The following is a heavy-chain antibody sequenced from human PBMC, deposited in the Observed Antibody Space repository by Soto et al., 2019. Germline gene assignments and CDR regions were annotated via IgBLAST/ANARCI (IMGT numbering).Heavy chain of an antibody. CDR2: INPSGGST. CDR3: ARDVTGTTHWFDP. Sequence: QVQLVQSGAEVKKPGASVTVSCKASGYTFTSYYMHWVRQAPGQGLEWMGIINPSGGSTSYAQKFQGRVTMTRDTSTSTVYMELSSLRSEDTAVYYCARDVTGTTHWFDPWGQGTLVTVSS. D-gene: IGHD1-7*01. J-gene: IGHJ5*02. V-gene: IGHV1-46*01. CDR1: GYTFTSYY.